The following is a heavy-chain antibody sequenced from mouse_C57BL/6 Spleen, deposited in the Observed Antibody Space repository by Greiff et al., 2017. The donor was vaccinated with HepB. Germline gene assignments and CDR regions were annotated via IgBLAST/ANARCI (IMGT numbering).Heavy chain of an antibody. CDR3: TREENYDYDDYAMDY. Sequence: DVKLVESGEGLVKPGGSLKLSCAASGFTFSSYAMSWVRQTPEKRLEWVAYISSGGDYIYYADTVKGRFTISRDNARNTLYLQMSSLKSEDTAMYYCTREENYDYDDYAMDYWGQGTSVTVSS. D-gene: IGHD2-4*01. J-gene: IGHJ4*01. V-gene: IGHV5-9-1*02. CDR1: GFTFSSYA. CDR2: ISSGGDYI.